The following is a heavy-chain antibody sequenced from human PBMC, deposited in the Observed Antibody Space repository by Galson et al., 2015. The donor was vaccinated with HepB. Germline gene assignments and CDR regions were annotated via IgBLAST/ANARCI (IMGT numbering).Heavy chain of an antibody. CDR1: GYTFTSYW. Sequence: QSGAEVKKPGESLRISCKASGYTFTSYWITWVRQMPGKGLEWLGRIGPNDSEDDYSPSFQGHITMSVDKSQNTAYLQWRSLKASDTAIYYCARISSGARPQNWFDPWGQGTLVIVSS. D-gene: IGHD1-26*01. CDR3: ARISSGARPQNWFDP. J-gene: IGHJ5*02. CDR2: IGPNDSED. V-gene: IGHV5-10-1*01.